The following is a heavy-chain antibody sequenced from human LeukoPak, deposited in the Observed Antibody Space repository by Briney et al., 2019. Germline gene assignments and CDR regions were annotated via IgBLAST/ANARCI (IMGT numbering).Heavy chain of an antibody. D-gene: IGHD3-22*01. CDR2: IYYSGST. CDR1: GGSIRSAGYS. CDR3: ARESRDYYDSSGYSAFDI. Sequence: SETLSLTCTVSGGSIRSAGYSWYWIRQFPGKGLEWIGYIYYSGSTNYNPSLKSRVTISVDTSKNQFSLKLSSVTAADTAVYYCARESRDYYDSSGYSAFDIWGQGTMVTVSS. J-gene: IGHJ3*02. V-gene: IGHV4-61*08.